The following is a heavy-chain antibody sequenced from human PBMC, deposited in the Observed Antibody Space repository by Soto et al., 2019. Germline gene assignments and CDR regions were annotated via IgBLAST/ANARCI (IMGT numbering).Heavy chain of an antibody. D-gene: IGHD3-16*01. J-gene: IGHJ5*02. CDR1: GFTFSSYA. Sequence: PGGSLRLSCAASGFTFSSYAMHWVRQAPGKGLEWVAVISYDGSNKYYADSVKGRFTISRDNSKNTLYLQMNSLRAEDTAVYYCARDDDQAAPGYDYVWGTVPLGYNWFDPWGQGTLVTVSS. CDR3: ARDDDQAAPGYDYVWGTVPLGYNWFDP. V-gene: IGHV3-30-3*01. CDR2: ISYDGSNK.